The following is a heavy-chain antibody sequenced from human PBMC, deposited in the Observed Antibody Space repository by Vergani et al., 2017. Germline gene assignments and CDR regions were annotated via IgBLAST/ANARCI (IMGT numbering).Heavy chain of an antibody. CDR1: GYTFTGYY. D-gene: IGHD3-3*01. CDR3: ASRDITIFGVVIIRGYYYYGMDV. J-gene: IGHJ6*02. Sequence: QVQLVQSGAEVKKPGASVKVSCKASGYTFTGYYMHWVRQAPGQGLEWMGWINPNSGGTNYAQKFQGRVTITADESTSTAYMELSSLRSEDTAVYYCASRDITIFGVVIIRGYYYYGMDVWGQGP. V-gene: IGHV1-2*02. CDR2: INPNSGGT.